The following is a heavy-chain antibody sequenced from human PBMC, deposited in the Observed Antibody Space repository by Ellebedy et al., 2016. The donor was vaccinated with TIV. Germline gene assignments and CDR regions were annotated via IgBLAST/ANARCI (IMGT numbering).Heavy chain of an antibody. Sequence: GGSLRLSXAASGFTFSSYGMHWVRQAPGKGLEWVAVISYDGSNKYYADSVKGRFTISRDNSKNTLYLQMNSLGAEDTAVYYCSNLYSSSSGDYWGQGTLVTVSS. V-gene: IGHV3-30*18. D-gene: IGHD6-6*01. J-gene: IGHJ4*02. CDR2: ISYDGSNK. CDR3: SNLYSSSSGDY. CDR1: GFTFSSYG.